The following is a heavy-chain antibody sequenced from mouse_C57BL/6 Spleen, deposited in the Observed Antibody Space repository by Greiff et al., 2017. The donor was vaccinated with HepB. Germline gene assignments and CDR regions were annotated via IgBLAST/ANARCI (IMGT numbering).Heavy chain of an antibody. D-gene: IGHD1-1*01. V-gene: IGHV1-19*01. Sequence: EVQLQQSGPVLVKPGASVKMSCKASGYTFTDYYMNWVKQSHGKSLEWIGVINPYNGGTSYNQKFKGKATLTVDKSSSTAYMELNSLTSEDSAVYYCARPLYGSSESYYAMDYCGQGTSVTVSS. J-gene: IGHJ4*01. CDR1: GYTFTDYY. CDR3: ARPLYGSSESYYAMDY. CDR2: INPYNGGT.